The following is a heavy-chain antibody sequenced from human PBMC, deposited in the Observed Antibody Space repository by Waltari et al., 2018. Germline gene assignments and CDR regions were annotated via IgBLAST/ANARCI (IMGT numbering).Heavy chain of an antibody. Sequence: EVKLVESGGGLVQHGGSLRLSCDASGFVFRSFDMNWVRQAPGKGLEWIAHIRNSGSTIYYADSVKGRFSISRDNAKESLFLQMNSLRAEDTAVYYCARHGIRLGLYYFDYWGQGALVTVSS. CDR2: IRNSGSTI. CDR1: GFVFRSFD. CDR3: ARHGIRLGLYYFDY. J-gene: IGHJ4*02. D-gene: IGHD3-9*01. V-gene: IGHV3-48*03.